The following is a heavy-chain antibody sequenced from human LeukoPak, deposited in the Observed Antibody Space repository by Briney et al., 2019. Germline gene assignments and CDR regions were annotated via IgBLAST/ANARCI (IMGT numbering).Heavy chain of an antibody. V-gene: IGHV4-31*03. Sequence: SETLSLTCTVSGGSISSGGYYWSWIRQHPGKGLEWIGYIYYSGSTYYNPSLKSRVTISVDTSKNQFSLKLSSVTAADTAVYYCARRAKLYDYGNLEWGRGTLVTVSS. D-gene: IGHD4-11*01. CDR1: GGSISSGGYY. J-gene: IGHJ4*02. CDR3: ARRAKLYDYGNLE. CDR2: IYYSGST.